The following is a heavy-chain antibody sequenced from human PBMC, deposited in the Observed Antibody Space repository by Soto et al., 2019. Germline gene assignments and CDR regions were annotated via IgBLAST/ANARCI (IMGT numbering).Heavy chain of an antibody. J-gene: IGHJ4*02. Sequence: SETLSLTWSVAEGSSSSYDWSWIRQPPGKGLEWIGYIYYSGSTNYNPSLKSRVTISVDTSKNQFSLKLSSVTAADTAVYYCARAERVADFDYWGQGTLVTVSS. CDR2: IYYSGST. D-gene: IGHD1-1*01. CDR3: ARAERVADFDY. CDR1: EGSSSSYD. V-gene: IGHV4-59*01.